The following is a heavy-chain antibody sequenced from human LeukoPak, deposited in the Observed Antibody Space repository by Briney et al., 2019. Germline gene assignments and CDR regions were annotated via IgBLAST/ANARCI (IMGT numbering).Heavy chain of an antibody. CDR2: IIPIFGTA. V-gene: IGHV1-69*13. CDR1: GGTFSSYA. D-gene: IGHD1-26*01. CDR3: AKDQWELLAFDI. J-gene: IGHJ3*02. Sequence: SVKVSCKASGGTFSSYAISWVRQAPGQGLEWMGGIIPIFGTANYARKFQGRVTITADESTSTAYMELSSLRSEDTAVYYCAKDQWELLAFDIWGQGTMVTVSS.